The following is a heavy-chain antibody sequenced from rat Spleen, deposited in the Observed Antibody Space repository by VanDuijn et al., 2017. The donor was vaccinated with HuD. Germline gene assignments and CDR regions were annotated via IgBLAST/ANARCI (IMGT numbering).Heavy chain of an antibody. CDR2: ISTGGGST. CDR1: GFTFSDYD. V-gene: IGHV5S23*01. Sequence: EVQLVESGGGLVQPGRSLKLSCAASGFTFSDYDMAWVRQAPTKGLEWVASISTGGGSTYYRDSVKGRFTISRDNAKSTLYLQMDSLRSEDTATYYCARRHYGYTDYFDCWGQGVMVTVSS. J-gene: IGHJ2*01. CDR3: ARRHYGYTDYFDC. D-gene: IGHD1-9*01.